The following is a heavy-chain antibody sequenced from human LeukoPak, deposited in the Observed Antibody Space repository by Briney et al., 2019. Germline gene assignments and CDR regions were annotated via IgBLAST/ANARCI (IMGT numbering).Heavy chain of an antibody. CDR1: GFTFSNYW. CDR3: ARDLRYSYGYHDYYYYYMDV. Sequence: PGGSLRLSCAASGFTFSNYWMHWVRQAPGKGLVWVSRINTDGSSTSYVDSVKGRFTISRDNAKNSLYLQMNSLRAEDTAVYYCARDLRYSYGYHDYYYYYMDVWGKGTTVTVSS. CDR2: INTDGSST. D-gene: IGHD5-18*01. J-gene: IGHJ6*03. V-gene: IGHV3-74*01.